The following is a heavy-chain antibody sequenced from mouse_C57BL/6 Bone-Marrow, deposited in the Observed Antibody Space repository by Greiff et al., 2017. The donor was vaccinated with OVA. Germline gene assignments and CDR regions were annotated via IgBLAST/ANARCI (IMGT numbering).Heavy chain of an antibody. CDR2: INPNSGYT. CDR3: ATLYGRSLPFAY. D-gene: IGHD1-1*01. Sequence: VQLQESGAELARPGASVKMSCKASGYTFTSYTMHWVKQRPGQGLEWIGYINPNSGYTKYHQKFKNKATLTVDKSSSTAYMQLSILTSEDSAVYYGATLYGRSLPFAYWGQGTLVTVSA. J-gene: IGHJ3*01. CDR1: GYTFTSYT. V-gene: IGHV1-4*01.